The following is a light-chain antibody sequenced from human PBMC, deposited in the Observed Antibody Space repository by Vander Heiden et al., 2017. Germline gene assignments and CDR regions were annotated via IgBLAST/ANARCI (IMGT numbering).Light chain of an antibody. J-gene: IGLJ2*01. CDR2: RDF. V-gene: IGLV1-47*01. CDR3: AAWDDSLSVV. CDR1: SSNVGSNS. Sequence: QSVLTQPPSPSGTPAPWVTISCSGSSSNVGSNSVYWYQHLPGTAPKLLIYRDFQRPSGVPDRFSASKSGTSASLAISGLRSEDEAHYYCAAWDDSLSVVFGGGTKLTVL.